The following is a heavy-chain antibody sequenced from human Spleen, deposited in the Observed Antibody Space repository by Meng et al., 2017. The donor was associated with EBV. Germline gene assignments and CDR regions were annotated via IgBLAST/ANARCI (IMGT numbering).Heavy chain of an antibody. CDR1: GGPYSSNG. D-gene: IGHD6-19*01. CDR3: ARCSYSSGWYIDF. V-gene: IGHV1-69*01. Sequence: VQSVTSGAEVGNPGSSAKVSCTASGGPYSSNGFSWLRQAPGQGLEWMAALIPIFSWPTYAQMFQGRVTITADDSTTTAYMELNSLRPEDTAVYFCARCSYSSGWYIDFWGQGTLVTVSS. CDR2: LIPIFSWP. J-gene: IGHJ4*02.